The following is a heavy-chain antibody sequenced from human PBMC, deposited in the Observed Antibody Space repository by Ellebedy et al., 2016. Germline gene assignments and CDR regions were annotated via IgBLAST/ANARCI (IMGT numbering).Heavy chain of an antibody. CDR1: GGSFSGYS. J-gene: IGHJ4*02. Sequence: SETLSLXCGLYGGSFSGYSWSWIRQHPGKGLEWIGNSDYSGSSYYNPSLKSRVTISVDTSRNQFSLNLSFVTAADTAVYYCARRTTFWSGFYDFWGQGTLVTVSS. D-gene: IGHD3-3*01. CDR2: SDYSGSS. CDR3: ARRTTFWSGFYDF. V-gene: IGHV4-34*09.